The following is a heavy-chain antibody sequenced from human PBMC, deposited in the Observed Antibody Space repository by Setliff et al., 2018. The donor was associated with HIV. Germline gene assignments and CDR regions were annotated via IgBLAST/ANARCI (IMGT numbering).Heavy chain of an antibody. CDR2: IKEDGSEN. J-gene: IGHJ4*02. D-gene: IGHD6-19*01. Sequence: PGGSLRLSCAASGFTFSTHCMNWVRQAPGKGLEWVATIKEDGSENYYVDSVKGRFTISRDNAKNTLSLQMNTLRAEDTAVYYCARPPTRYNNGWFERGGFDYWGQGTLVTVSS. CDR1: GFTFSTHC. V-gene: IGHV3-7*01. CDR3: ARPPTRYNNGWFERGGFDY.